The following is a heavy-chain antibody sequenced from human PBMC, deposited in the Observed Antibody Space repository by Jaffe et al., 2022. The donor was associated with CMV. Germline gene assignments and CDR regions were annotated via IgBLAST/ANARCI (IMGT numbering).Heavy chain of an antibody. CDR1: GFTFSSYG. Sequence: QVQLVESGGGVVQPGRSLRLSCAASGFTFSSYGMHWVRQAPGKGLEWVAVISYDGSNKYYADSVKGRFTISRDNSKNTLYLQMNSLRAEDTAVYYCAKGLRDYYDSSGYLDYWGQGTLVTVSS. CDR3: AKGLRDYYDSSGYLDY. CDR2: ISYDGSNK. D-gene: IGHD3-22*01. V-gene: IGHV3-30*18. J-gene: IGHJ4*02.